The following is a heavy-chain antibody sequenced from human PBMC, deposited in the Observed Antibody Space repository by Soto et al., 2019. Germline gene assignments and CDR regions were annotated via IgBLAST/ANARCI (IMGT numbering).Heavy chain of an antibody. CDR3: ARSTGPRLLQQRSYAFDS. J-gene: IGHJ3*02. CDR2: ISSSSSTI. V-gene: IGHV3-48*02. Sequence: EVQLVESGGGLVQPGGSLRLSCAASGFTFSSYSMNWVRQAPGKGLEWVSYISSSSSTIYYADSVKGRFTISRDNAKNSLYLQMNSLRDEDTAVYYCARSTGPRLLQQRSYAFDSWGQGTMVTVSS. CDR1: GFTFSSYS. D-gene: IGHD6-25*01.